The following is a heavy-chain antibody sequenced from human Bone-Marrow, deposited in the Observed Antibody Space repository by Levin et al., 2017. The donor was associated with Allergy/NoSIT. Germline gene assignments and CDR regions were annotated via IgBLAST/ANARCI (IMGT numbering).Heavy chain of an antibody. Sequence: TGGSLRLSCAASEVTFNTYAMNWVRQAPGKGLEWVSSISGGGGSIHYVDSVKGRFTISRDNSKNTLYLQMSSLRAEDTAVYYCARAFRGSPYYGMDVWGQGTTVTVSS. CDR1: EVTFNTYA. D-gene: IGHD1-26*01. CDR3: ARAFRGSPYYGMDV. V-gene: IGHV3-23*01. J-gene: IGHJ6*02. CDR2: ISGGGGSI.